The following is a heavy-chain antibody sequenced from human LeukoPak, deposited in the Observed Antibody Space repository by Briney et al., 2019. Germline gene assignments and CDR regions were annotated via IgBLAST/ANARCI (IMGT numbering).Heavy chain of an antibody. CDR3: AKSGATIWTFNY. CDR2: IGSGGLTT. D-gene: IGHD5-12*01. Sequence: GGSLRLSCAASGFTFDDYDMSWVRQAPGKGLEWVSGIGSGGLTTYYTDSVKGRFTISRDNSKNTLYLQVNSLRADDTAIYYCAKSGATIWTFNYWGQGALVTVSS. CDR1: GFTFDDYD. J-gene: IGHJ4*02. V-gene: IGHV3-23*01.